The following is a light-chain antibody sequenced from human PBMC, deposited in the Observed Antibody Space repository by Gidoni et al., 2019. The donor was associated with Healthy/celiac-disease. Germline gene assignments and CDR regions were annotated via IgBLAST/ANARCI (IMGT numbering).Light chain of an antibody. CDR3: QQYDSTHRT. CDR1: QSVLYSTQNMHY. CDR2: WAS. J-gene: IGKJ1*01. V-gene: IGKV4-1*01. Sequence: DIVMTQSPHSLSLSLGERATTNCKSSQSVLYSTQNMHYLAWDQQKPGQPPKLLIYWASTRESGIPDRFSGSGSGTDVTLTISSLQAEDVGVYYCQQYDSTHRTFGQGTKVEIK.